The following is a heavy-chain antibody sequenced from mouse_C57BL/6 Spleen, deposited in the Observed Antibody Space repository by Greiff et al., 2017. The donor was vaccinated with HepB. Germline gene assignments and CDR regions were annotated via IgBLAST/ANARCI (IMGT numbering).Heavy chain of an antibody. D-gene: IGHD4-1*01. CDR3: ARDWDGDY. CDR1: GYTFTDYY. J-gene: IGHJ2*01. V-gene: IGHV1-76*01. Sequence: VQVVESGAELVRPGASVKLSCKASGYTFTDYYINWVKQRPGQGLEWIARIYPGSGNTYYNEKFKGKATLTAEKSSSTAYMQLSSLTSEDSAVYFCARDWDGDYWGQGTTLTVSS. CDR2: IYPGSGNT.